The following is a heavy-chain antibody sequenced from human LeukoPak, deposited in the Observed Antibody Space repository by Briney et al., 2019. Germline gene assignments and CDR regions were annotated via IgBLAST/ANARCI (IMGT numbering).Heavy chain of an antibody. V-gene: IGHV3-21*01. CDR3: ARDQYGSGSYSRLDY. CDR2: ISSSSHYI. CDR1: GFTFSTYS. D-gene: IGHD3-10*01. J-gene: IGHJ4*02. Sequence: GESLRLSCAASGFTFSTYSMNWVRQAPGNGLEWVSSISSSSHYIYYADSVKGRFTICRDNAKNSLYLQMNSLRAEDTAAYYCARDQYGSGSYSRLDYWGQGTLVTVSS.